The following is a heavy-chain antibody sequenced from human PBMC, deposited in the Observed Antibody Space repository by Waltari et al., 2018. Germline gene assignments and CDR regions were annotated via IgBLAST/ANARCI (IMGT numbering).Heavy chain of an antibody. J-gene: IGHJ5*02. CDR3: TRGRGGGGSSNNWFDP. CDR1: GGSISSYS. CDR2: IYTSGST. D-gene: IGHD1-26*01. Sequence: QVQLQESGPGLVKPSETLSLTCTVSGGSISSYSWSWIRQPAGKGLEWIGHIYTSGSTNYNPSLKSRVTMSVDTSKNQFSLKLNSVTAADTAIYYCTRGRGGGGSSNNWFDPWGQGTLVIVSS. V-gene: IGHV4-4*07.